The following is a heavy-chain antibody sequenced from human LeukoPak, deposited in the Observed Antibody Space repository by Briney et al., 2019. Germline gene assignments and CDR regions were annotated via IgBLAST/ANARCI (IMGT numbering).Heavy chain of an antibody. Sequence: GGSLRLSCAASGLTFSSYGMNWGRQAPGKGLEGVSAISGSGDSTYHADSVRGRFTVSRDNSKNTLYLQMKSLSAEDTAVYYCAKVTGSGSYLADAFDIWGHGTVVTVSS. CDR2: ISGSGDST. V-gene: IGHV3-23*01. CDR1: GLTFSSYG. D-gene: IGHD3-10*01. CDR3: AKVTGSGSYLADAFDI. J-gene: IGHJ3*02.